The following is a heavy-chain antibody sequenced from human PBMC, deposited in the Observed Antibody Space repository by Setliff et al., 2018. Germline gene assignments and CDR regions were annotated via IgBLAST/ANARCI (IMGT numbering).Heavy chain of an antibody. CDR1: GYSFPSYW. CDR2: IYPGDSDT. Sequence: LKISCKGSGYSFPSYWIGWVRQMPGKGLEWMGIIYPGDSDTRYSPSFQGQVTISADKSISTAYLQWSSLKASDTAMYYCATRSLGYCSSTSCRPNEYYGMDVWGQGTTVTVSS. V-gene: IGHV5-51*01. CDR3: ATRSLGYCSSTSCRPNEYYGMDV. D-gene: IGHD2-2*01. J-gene: IGHJ6*02.